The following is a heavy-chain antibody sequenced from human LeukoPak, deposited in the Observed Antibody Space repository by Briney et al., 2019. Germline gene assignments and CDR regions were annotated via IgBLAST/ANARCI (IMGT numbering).Heavy chain of an antibody. D-gene: IGHD6-25*01. CDR2: IIPILGIA. Sequence: SVKVSCKASGGTFSSYAISWVRQAPGQGLEWMGRIIPILGIANYAQKFQGRVTITADKSTSTAYMELSSLRSEDTAVYYCARSGSSRDFQYNWFDPWGQGTLVTVSS. CDR1: GGTFSSYA. J-gene: IGHJ5*02. CDR3: ARSGSSRDFQYNWFDP. V-gene: IGHV1-69*04.